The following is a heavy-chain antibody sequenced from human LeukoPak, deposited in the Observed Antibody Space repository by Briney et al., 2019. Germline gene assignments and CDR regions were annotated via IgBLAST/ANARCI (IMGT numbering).Heavy chain of an antibody. CDR3: ARPSLWFGELARDYYYYGMDV. J-gene: IGHJ6*02. CDR1: GFTFSTYY. CDR2: ITGSSSYI. Sequence: AGGSLRLSCAASGFTFSTYYMNWVRQAPGKGLEWVSFITGSSSYIYYTDSVKGRFTISRDNAKNSLFLQMNSLRDEDTAVYYCARPSLWFGELARDYYYYGMDVWGQGTTVTVSS. D-gene: IGHD3-10*01. V-gene: IGHV3-21*01.